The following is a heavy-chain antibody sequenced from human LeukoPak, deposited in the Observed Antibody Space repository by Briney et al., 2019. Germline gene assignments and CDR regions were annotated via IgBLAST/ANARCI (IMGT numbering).Heavy chain of an antibody. CDR2: ISSSSSYI. CDR1: GFPFSSYS. J-gene: IGHJ4*02. Sequence: GGSLRLSCAASGFPFSSYSMNWVRQAPGKGLEWVSSISSSSSYIYYADSVKGRFTISRDNAKNSLYLQINSLRAEDTAVYYCARDYDYWGQGTLVTVSS. CDR3: ARDYDY. V-gene: IGHV3-21*01.